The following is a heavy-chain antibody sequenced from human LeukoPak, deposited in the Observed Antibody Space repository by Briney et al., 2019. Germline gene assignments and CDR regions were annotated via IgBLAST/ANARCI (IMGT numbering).Heavy chain of an antibody. CDR1: GGSISSSSYY. J-gene: IGHJ4*02. CDR2: IFHSGSP. D-gene: IGHD6-19*01. CDR3: ASNQVAGYFDY. V-gene: IGHV4-39*01. Sequence: PSETLSLTCTVSGGSISSSSYYWGWIRQPPGKGLEWIGSIFHSGSPYYNPSLKSRVTVSVDTSKKQFSLRLSSVTAADTAVYYCASNQVAGYFDYWGQGTLVTVSS.